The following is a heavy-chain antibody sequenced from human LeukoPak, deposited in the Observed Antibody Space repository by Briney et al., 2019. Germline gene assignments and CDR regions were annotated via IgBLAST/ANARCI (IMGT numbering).Heavy chain of an antibody. CDR1: GYIFSTYG. CDR2: ISGYNGNT. V-gene: IGHV1-18*01. J-gene: IGHJ4*02. Sequence: ASVKVSCKASGYIFSTYGISWVRQAPGQGLEWMGCISGYNGNTNYAQKLQGRVTMTTDTSTSTAYMELRSLRSDDTAVYHCARRRSEEFDFDCWGQGTLVTVSS. D-gene: IGHD6-19*01. CDR3: ARRRSEEFDFDC.